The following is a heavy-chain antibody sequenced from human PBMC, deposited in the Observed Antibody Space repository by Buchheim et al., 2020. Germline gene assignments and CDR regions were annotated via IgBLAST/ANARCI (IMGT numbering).Heavy chain of an antibody. J-gene: IGHJ4*02. D-gene: IGHD2-15*01. CDR2: ITSSSSTI. V-gene: IGHV3-48*01. CDR3: ARAAGGLYFDY. CDR1: GFTFSNYI. Sequence: EVQVVESGGGLVQPGGSLRLSCAASGFTFSNYIMNWVRQAPGKGLEWVSYITSSSSTIYYADSVKGRFTIPRDNGKTSLYLQMSSLRGEDTAVYYCARAAGGLYFDYWGQGAL.